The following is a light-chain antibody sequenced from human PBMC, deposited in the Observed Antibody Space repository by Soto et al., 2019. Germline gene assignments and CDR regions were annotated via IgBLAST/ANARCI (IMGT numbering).Light chain of an antibody. CDR3: SSYTTSDTRQIV. Sequence: QSALTQPASVSGSPGQSITISCTGTSSDVGGYNYVSWYQHHPGKATKLMIFDVSNRPSGVSNRFSGSKSGNTASLTNSVLQLEDEADYYCSSYTTSDTRQIVFGTGTKVTVL. CDR2: DVS. V-gene: IGLV2-14*03. CDR1: SSDVGGYNY. J-gene: IGLJ1*01.